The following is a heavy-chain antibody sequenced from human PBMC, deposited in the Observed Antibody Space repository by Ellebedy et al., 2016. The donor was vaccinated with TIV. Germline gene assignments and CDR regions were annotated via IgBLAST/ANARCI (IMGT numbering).Heavy chain of an antibody. CDR3: VKAWGD. CDR1: GFTFSSYA. Sequence: PGGSLRLSCSASGFTFSSYAMYWVRQAPGKGLEYVSAIVGNGGSTYYADSVKGRFTISRDNSKNTLYLQMSSLRPEDTAVYYCVKAWGDWGQGTLVTVSS. D-gene: IGHD3-16*01. J-gene: IGHJ4*02. CDR2: IVGNGGST. V-gene: IGHV3-64D*06.